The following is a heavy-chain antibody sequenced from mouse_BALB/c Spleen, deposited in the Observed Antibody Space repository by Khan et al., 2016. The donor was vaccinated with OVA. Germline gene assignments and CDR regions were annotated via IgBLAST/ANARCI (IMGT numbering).Heavy chain of an antibody. Sequence: DVKLQESGPGLVKPSQSLSLTCTVTGYSITSDYAWNWIRQFPGNKLEWMGYISYSGSTSYNPSLKSRISITRDTSKNQFFLQLNSVTTEDTATYYCARWGYDYYFDYWGQGTTLTVSS. CDR2: ISYSGST. CDR1: GYSITSDYA. D-gene: IGHD2-4*01. CDR3: ARWGYDYYFDY. J-gene: IGHJ2*01. V-gene: IGHV3-2*02.